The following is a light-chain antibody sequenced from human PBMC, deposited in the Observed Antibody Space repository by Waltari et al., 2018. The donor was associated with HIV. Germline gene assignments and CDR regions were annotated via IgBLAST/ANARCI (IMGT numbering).Light chain of an antibody. Sequence: EIVMTQSPATLSVSPGERATLSCRASQSVNSNLAWYQQKPGQSPRLLIYGASPRATGIPARFSGSGSGTEFTLTISILQSEGFAVYYCQHYNNWPPWTFGQGTKVEIK. CDR3: QHYNNWPPWT. CDR1: QSVNSN. CDR2: GAS. V-gene: IGKV3-15*01. J-gene: IGKJ1*01.